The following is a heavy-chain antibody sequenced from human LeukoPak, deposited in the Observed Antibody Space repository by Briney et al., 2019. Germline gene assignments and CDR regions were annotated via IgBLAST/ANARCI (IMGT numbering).Heavy chain of an antibody. CDR2: IYYSGST. Sequence: SETLCLTCTVSGGSISSYYWSWIRQPPGKGLEWIGYIYYSGSTNYNPSLKSRVTISVDTSKNQFSLKLSSVTAADTAVYYCARDLSVAAAGYWGQGTLVTVSS. J-gene: IGHJ4*02. V-gene: IGHV4-59*01. CDR1: GGSISSYY. CDR3: ARDLSVAAAGY. D-gene: IGHD6-13*01.